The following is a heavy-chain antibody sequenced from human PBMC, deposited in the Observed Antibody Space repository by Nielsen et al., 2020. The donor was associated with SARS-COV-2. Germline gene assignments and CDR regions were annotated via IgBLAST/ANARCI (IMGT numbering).Heavy chain of an antibody. CDR1: GFTFSTYG. CDR2: ISYDGSNK. CDR3: AEDWTAIVVVPSGGVDY. Sequence: GESLKISCAASGFTFSTYGMHWVRQAPGKGLEWVAAISYDGSNKYYVDSVKGRFTISRDNSKNTLYLQMSSLREEDTAVYYCAEDWTAIVVVPSGGVDYWGQGTLVTVSS. V-gene: IGHV3-30*18. D-gene: IGHD2-15*01. J-gene: IGHJ4*02.